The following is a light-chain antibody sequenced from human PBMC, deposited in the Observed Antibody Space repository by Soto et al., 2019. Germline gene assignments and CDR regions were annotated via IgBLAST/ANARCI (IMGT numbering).Light chain of an antibody. CDR3: QQYNSYSLT. V-gene: IGKV1-5*03. CDR1: QSISSW. CDR2: KAS. J-gene: IGKJ4*01. Sequence: DIPMTQSPSTLYASVGDRVTITCRASQSISSWLAWYQQKPGKAPKLLIYKASSLESGVPSRFSGSGSGTEFTLTISSLQPDDFATYYCQQYNSYSLTFGGGTKVEIK.